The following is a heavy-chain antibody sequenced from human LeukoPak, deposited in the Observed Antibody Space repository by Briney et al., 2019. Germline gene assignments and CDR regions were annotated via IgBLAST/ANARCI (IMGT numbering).Heavy chain of an antibody. CDR1: GFTFNSYG. CDR2: IYSGGST. V-gene: IGHV3-53*01. Sequence: GGSLRLSCAASGFTFNSYGMSWLRQAPGKGLEWVSVIYSGGSTYYADSVKSRFTISSNNTKNTLFLQKNSLRAGDTAVYYCARYYYYYFYMDVWGKGATVTISS. CDR3: ARYYYYYFYMDV. J-gene: IGHJ6*03.